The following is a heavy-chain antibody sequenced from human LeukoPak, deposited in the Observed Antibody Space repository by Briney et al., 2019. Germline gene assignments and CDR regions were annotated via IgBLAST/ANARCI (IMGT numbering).Heavy chain of an antibody. CDR2: ISYDGSNK. V-gene: IGHV3-30*07. J-gene: IGHJ4*02. D-gene: IGHD3-10*01. Sequence: VISYDGSNKYYGDSVKGRFTISRDNSKNTLYLQMNSLRAEDTAVYYCACMVRGVIITYWGQGTLVTVSS. CDR3: ACMVRGVIITY.